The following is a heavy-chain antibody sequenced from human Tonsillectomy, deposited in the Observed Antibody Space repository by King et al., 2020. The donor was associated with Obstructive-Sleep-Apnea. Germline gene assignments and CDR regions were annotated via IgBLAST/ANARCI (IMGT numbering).Heavy chain of an antibody. CDR1: GFTFMHFD. J-gene: IGHJ6*02. Sequence: QLVQSGGGVVQVGRSLRLSCAASGFTFMHFDMHWVRQAPGEGLEWVAFIGFDGIDKDYGDSFQGRFTISRDTSRNTLFLQMSSLGGDDTAVYFCAKADSGGYDSTHSFVMDGWGQGTTVTVSS. V-gene: IGHV3-30*02. CDR2: IGFDGIDK. D-gene: IGHD5-12*01. CDR3: AKADSGGYDSTHSFVMDG.